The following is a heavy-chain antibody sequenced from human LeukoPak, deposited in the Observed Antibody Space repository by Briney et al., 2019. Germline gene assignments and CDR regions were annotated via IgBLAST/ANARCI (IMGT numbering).Heavy chain of an antibody. V-gene: IGHV1-69*13. D-gene: IGHD3-10*01. CDR3: ARGGFGEQFYYYYYYMDV. Sequence: SVKVSCKASGGTFSSYAISWVRQAPGQGLEWMGVIIPIFGTANYAQKFQGRVTITADESTSTAYMELSSLRSEDTAVYYCARGGFGEQFYYYYYYMDVWGKGTTVTVSS. CDR2: IIPIFGTA. CDR1: GGTFSSYA. J-gene: IGHJ6*03.